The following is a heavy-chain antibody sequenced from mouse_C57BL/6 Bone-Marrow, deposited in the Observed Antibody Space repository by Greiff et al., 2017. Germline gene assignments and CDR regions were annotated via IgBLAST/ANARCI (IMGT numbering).Heavy chain of an antibody. J-gene: IGHJ4*01. CDR2: IATSDSYT. CDR1: GYTFTSYW. V-gene: IGHV1-69*01. Sequence: QVQLQQPGAELVMPGASVKLSCKASGYTFTSYWMHWVKQRPGQGLEWIGEIATSDSYTNYNQKFKGKSTLTVDKSSSTAYRQLSSLTSDDSAVYYGARDVVEGAMDDWGQGTSVTVSS. CDR3: ARDVVEGAMDD. D-gene: IGHD1-1*02.